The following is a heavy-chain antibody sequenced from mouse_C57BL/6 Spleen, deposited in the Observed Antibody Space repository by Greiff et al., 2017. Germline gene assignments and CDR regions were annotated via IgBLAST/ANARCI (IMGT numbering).Heavy chain of an antibody. V-gene: IGHV3-6*01. J-gene: IGHJ1*03. CDR2: ISYDGSN. Sequence: VQLKESGPGLVKPSQSLSLTCSVTGYSITSGYYWNWIRQFPGNKLEWMGYISYDGSNNYNPSLKNRISITRDTSKNQFFLKLNSVTTEDTATYYCARDYYGDFDVWGTGTTVTVSS. CDR3: ARDYYGDFDV. CDR1: GYSITSGYY.